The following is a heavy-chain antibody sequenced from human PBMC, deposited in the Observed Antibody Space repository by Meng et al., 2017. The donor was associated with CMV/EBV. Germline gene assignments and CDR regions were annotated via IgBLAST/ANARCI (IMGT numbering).Heavy chain of an antibody. Sequence: RLQLNESGPGLVKPSETLSLTCTVSGGSISSSSYSWGWIRQPPGKGLEWIGSIYYSGSTYYNPSLKSRVTISVDTSKNQFSLKLSSVTAADTAVYYCARAPRGYYYYGMDVWGQGTTVTVSS. CDR2: IYYSGST. J-gene: IGHJ6*02. CDR1: GGSISSSSYS. V-gene: IGHV4-39*06. CDR3: ARAPRGYYYYGMDV.